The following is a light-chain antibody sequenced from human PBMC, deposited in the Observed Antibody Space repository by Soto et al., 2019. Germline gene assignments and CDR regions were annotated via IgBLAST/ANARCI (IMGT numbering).Light chain of an antibody. CDR1: SSNIGAGYE. J-gene: IGLJ1*01. CDR2: ENN. Sequence: QAVVTQPPSVSEAPGQRVTISCTGSSSNIGAGYEAHWYQQVPGTAPKLLIYENNNRPSGVPDRFSGSKSGTSASLAITGLQAEDEAEYYCQSYDSSLSGYVFGTGTTLTVL. CDR3: QSYDSSLSGYV. V-gene: IGLV1-40*01.